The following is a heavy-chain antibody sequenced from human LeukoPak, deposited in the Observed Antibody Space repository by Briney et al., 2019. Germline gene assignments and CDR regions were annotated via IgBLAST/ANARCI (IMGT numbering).Heavy chain of an antibody. V-gene: IGHV4-30-4*08. CDR2: IYYSGST. CDR1: GGSISSGDYY. Sequence: PSETLSLTCTVSGGSISSGDYYWSWVRQPPGTGREWIGYIYYSGSTYYNPSLKSRVTISVDTSKNQFSLKLSSVTAADTAVYYCARGGWLPKAWFDPWGQGTLVTVSS. CDR3: ARGGWLPKAWFDP. J-gene: IGHJ5*02. D-gene: IGHD3-22*01.